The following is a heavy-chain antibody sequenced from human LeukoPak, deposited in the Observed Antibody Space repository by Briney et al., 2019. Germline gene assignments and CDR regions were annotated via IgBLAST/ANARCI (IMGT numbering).Heavy chain of an antibody. J-gene: IGHJ6*02. CDR1: GGSISSYY. D-gene: IGHD2-21*02. V-gene: IGHV4-4*07. Sequence: SETLSLTCTVSGGSISSYYWSWIRQPAGKGLEWIGRIYTSGSTNYNPSLKSRVTISVDTSKNQFSLKLSSVTAADTAVYYCAKGDLAYCGGDCYPTNYYYYGMDVWGQGTTVTVSS. CDR2: IYTSGST. CDR3: AKGDLAYCGGDCYPTNYYYYGMDV.